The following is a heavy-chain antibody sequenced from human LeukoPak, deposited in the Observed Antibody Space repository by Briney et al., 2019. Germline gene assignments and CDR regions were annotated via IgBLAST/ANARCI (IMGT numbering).Heavy chain of an antibody. Sequence: GESLKISGKGSGYIFTTYWIGWLRQLPGKGLEWMGIIYPGDSDTRYSPSFQGQVTISADKYLSTAYLQWSSLKASDTAMYHSARDDGDYGDLIDYWGQGTLVTVSS. V-gene: IGHV5-51*01. CDR1: GYIFTTYW. CDR3: ARDDGDYGDLIDY. D-gene: IGHD4-17*01. J-gene: IGHJ4*02. CDR2: IYPGDSDT.